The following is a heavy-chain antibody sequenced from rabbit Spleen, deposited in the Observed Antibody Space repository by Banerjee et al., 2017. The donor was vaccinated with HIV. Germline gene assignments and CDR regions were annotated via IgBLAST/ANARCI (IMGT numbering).Heavy chain of an antibody. J-gene: IGHJ6*01. CDR3: ARDTSSSFSSYGMDL. Sequence: QSLEESGGDLVKPGASLTLTCIASGVSFSVSSYMCWVRQAPGKGLEWIACIDTGSSGFTYFASWAKGRFTISKTSSTTVTLQMTSLTAADTATYFCARDTSSSFSSYGMDLWGQGTLVT. CDR1: GVSFSVSSY. D-gene: IGHD1-1*01. CDR2: IDTGSSGFT. V-gene: IGHV1S40*01.